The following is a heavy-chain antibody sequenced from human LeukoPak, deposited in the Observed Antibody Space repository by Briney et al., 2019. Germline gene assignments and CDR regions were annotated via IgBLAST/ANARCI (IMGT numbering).Heavy chain of an antibody. CDR1: GYTFTGYY. CDR3: ARATVTTFNWFDP. CDR2: IIPIVGTA. J-gene: IGHJ5*02. V-gene: IGHV1-69*13. D-gene: IGHD4-17*01. Sequence: SVKVSCKASGYTFTGYYMHWVRQAPGQGLEWMGGIIPIVGTAKYAQKFQGRVTITADESTSTAYMELRSLRSEDKAVYYCARATVTTFNWFDPWGQGTVVTVCS.